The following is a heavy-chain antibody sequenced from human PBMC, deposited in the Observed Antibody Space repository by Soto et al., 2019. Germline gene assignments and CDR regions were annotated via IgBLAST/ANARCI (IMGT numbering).Heavy chain of an antibody. CDR2: INPKTAAT. CDR1: GYSFCDYF. J-gene: IGHJ6*02. CDR3: ARIKWGLNYYNGMDV. V-gene: IGHV1-2*02. D-gene: IGHD1-26*01. Sequence: QVQLVQSGAEVKKSGASVKVSCKPSGYSFCDYFIQWVRQAPGQGLEWVAWINPKTAATNYAKKFQGRVSLTWDTSSTTAYMELTRLRPDDTAVYYCARIKWGLNYYNGMDVWGQGTTVIVSS.